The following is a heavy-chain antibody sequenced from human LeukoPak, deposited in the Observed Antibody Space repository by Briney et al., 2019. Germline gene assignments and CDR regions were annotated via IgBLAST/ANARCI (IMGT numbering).Heavy chain of an antibody. V-gene: IGHV3-49*03. CDR1: GFTFGDYA. CDR2: IRIKAYGGTT. D-gene: IGHD6-19*01. Sequence: GGSLRLSCTPSGFTFGDYAMSWFRQAPGKGLEWVGFIRIKAYGGTTEYAASVKGKFTISRDDSKSIAYLQMNSLKTEDTAVYYCTRHVGGSGWYLTGWFDPWGQGTLVTVSS. CDR3: TRHVGGSGWYLTGWFDP. J-gene: IGHJ5*02.